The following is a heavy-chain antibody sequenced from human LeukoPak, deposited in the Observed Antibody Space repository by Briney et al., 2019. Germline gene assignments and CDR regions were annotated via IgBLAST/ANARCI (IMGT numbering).Heavy chain of an antibody. J-gene: IGHJ4*02. Sequence: PGGSLRLSCLASGFTFSSYSMNWVRQAPGKGLEWVSYITSSSSTIYYADSVRGRFTISRDNARNSLYLQMNSLRAEDTAVYYCARILTTGTTVSYWGQGTLVTVSS. CDR3: ARILTTGTTVSY. V-gene: IGHV3-48*01. D-gene: IGHD1-1*01. CDR2: ITSSSSTI. CDR1: GFTFSSYS.